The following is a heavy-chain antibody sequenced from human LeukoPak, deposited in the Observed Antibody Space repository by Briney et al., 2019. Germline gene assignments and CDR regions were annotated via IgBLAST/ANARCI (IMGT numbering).Heavy chain of an antibody. J-gene: IGHJ4*02. D-gene: IGHD4-23*01. Sequence: ASVKVSCKASGYTFTSNYFHWVRQAPGQGLEWLGMINPRGGYTRFAQKFEGRITMTSDTSTSTVYVEWRSLRSDDTAVYYCARDIFGPTVVTPQLAQLDYWGQGTLVTVSS. V-gene: IGHV1-46*01. CDR3: ARDIFGPTVVTPQLAQLDY. CDR2: INPRGGYT. CDR1: GYTFTSNY.